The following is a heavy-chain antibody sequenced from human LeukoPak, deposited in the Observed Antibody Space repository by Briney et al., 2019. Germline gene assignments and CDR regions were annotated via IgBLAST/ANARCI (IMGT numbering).Heavy chain of an antibody. CDR3: AREGSGSTKGVYYGMDV. D-gene: IGHD3-10*01. Sequence: GGSLRLSCAGSGFTFRSYAMSWVRQAPGKGLEWVSAISGSGGTTYYADSVKGRFTISRDNSKNILYLQMNSLRAEDTAVYYCAREGSGSTKGVYYGMDVWGQGTTVTVSS. J-gene: IGHJ6*02. V-gene: IGHV3-23*01. CDR2: ISGSGGTT. CDR1: GFTFRSYA.